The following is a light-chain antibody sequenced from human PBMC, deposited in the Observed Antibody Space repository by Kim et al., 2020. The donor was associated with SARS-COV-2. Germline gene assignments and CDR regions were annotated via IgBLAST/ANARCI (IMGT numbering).Light chain of an antibody. J-gene: IGLJ2*01. CDR1: KLGDKY. CDR2: QDS. CDR3: QAWDSSVV. Sequence: VSVSPGQTASITCSGDKLGDKYACWYQQKPGQSPVLAIYQDSKRPSGIPERFSGSNSGNTATLTISGTQAMDEADYYCQAWDSSVVFGGGTQLTVL. V-gene: IGLV3-1*01.